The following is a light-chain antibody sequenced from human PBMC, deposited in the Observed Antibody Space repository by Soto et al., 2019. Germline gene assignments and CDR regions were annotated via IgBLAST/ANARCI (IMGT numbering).Light chain of an antibody. J-gene: IGKJ1*01. CDR1: QSVSNNY. CDR3: QQYGSSPRT. CDR2: GAS. V-gene: IGKV3-20*01. Sequence: EIVLTQSPGTLSLSPGERAILSCRASQSVSNNYLAWYRQKPGQAPSLLIYGASSRATVIPDRFSGSGSGTDFTLTISRLEPEDFAVYYCQQYGSSPRTFGQGTKVEMK.